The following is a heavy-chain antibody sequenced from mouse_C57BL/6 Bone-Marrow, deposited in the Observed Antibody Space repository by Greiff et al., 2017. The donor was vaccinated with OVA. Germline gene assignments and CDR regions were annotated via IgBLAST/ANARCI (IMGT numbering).Heavy chain of an antibody. CDR1: GYTFTDYY. CDR3: ARHGNYGAWFAY. CDR2: INPYNGGT. J-gene: IGHJ3*01. V-gene: IGHV1-19*01. Sequence: EVKLQESGPVLVKPGASVKMSCKASGYTFTDYYMNWVKQSHGKSLEWIGVINPYNGGTSYNQKFKGKATLTVDKSSSTAYMELNSLTSEDSAVYYCARHGNYGAWFAYWGQGTLVTVSA. D-gene: IGHD2-1*01.